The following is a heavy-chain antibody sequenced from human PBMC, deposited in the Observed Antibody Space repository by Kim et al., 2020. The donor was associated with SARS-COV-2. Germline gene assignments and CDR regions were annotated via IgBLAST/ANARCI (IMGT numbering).Heavy chain of an antibody. Sequence: SETLSLTCTVSGVSVSSGGYYWSWLRQHPGRGLEWIGYIYYSGITYYNLSLKSRLSISLDTSSNQFSLELRSVTAVDTAIYYCAGARIAAAEKNLFDPWGQGTLVTVSS. CDR3: AGARIAAAEKNLFDP. V-gene: IGHV4-31*03. CDR2: IYYSGIT. J-gene: IGHJ5*02. D-gene: IGHD6-13*01. CDR1: GVSVSSGGYY.